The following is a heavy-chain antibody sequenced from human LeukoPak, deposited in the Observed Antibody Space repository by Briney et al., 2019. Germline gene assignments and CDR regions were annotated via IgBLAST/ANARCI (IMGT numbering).Heavy chain of an antibody. J-gene: IGHJ4*02. V-gene: IGHV3-7*01. D-gene: IGHD1-26*01. CDR2: IKQDGSEK. CDR3: ARDRGGSYYDLDY. Sequence: PGGSLRLSCAASGFTFSSYWMSWVRQAPGKGLEWVANIKQDGSEKYYVDSVKGRFTISRDNAKNSLYLQMNSLRAEDTAVYYCARDRGGSYYDLDYWGQGTLVTVSS. CDR1: GFTFSSYW.